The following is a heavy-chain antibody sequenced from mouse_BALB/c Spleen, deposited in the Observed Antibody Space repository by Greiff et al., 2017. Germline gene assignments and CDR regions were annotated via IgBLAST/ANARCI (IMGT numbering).Heavy chain of an antibody. CDR3: ARNYYDYAPYFDV. J-gene: IGHJ1*01. V-gene: IGHV2-4-1*01. D-gene: IGHD2-4*01. Sequence: VKLMESGPGLVQPSQSLSITCTVSGFSLTSYGVHWVRQSPGKGLEWLGVIWSGGSTDYNAAFISRLSISKDNSKSQVFFKMNSLQADDTAIYYCARNYYDYAPYFDVWGAGTTVTVSS. CDR1: GFSLTSYG. CDR2: IWSGGST.